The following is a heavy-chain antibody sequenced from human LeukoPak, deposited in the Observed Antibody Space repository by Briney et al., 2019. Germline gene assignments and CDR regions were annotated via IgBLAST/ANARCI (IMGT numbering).Heavy chain of an antibody. J-gene: IGHJ3*02. D-gene: IGHD6-13*01. CDR3: SRLEDSSPIEVALDI. Sequence: GGSPKLSCAASGFTFSDSVMHWVRQAAGKGLEWVGRIRSKRNNYATAYAASVKGRFTISRDDSKSTVYLHMDSLKTEDTALYYCSRLEDSSPIEVALDIWGQGTVVTVSS. CDR2: IRSKRNNYAT. CDR1: GFTFSDSV. V-gene: IGHV3-73*01.